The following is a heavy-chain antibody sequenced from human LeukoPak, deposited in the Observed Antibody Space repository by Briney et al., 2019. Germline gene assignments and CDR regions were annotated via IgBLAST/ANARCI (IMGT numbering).Heavy chain of an antibody. V-gene: IGHV1-69*05. CDR1: GGTFSSYA. J-gene: IGHJ4*02. CDR3: ARDSGTEPYMGKLDY. D-gene: IGHD1-14*01. Sequence: SVKVPCKAPGGTFSSYAISWVRQAPGQGLEWMGGIIPIFGTANYAQKFQGRVTITTDESTSTAYMELSSLRSEDTAVYYCARDSGTEPYMGKLDYWGQGTLVTVSS. CDR2: IIPIFGTA.